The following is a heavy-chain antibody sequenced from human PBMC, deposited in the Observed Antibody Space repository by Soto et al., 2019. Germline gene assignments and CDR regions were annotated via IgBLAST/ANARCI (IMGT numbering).Heavy chain of an antibody. CDR3: ARAEVVDVPGAFDN. CDR1: GGSISSGDYY. Sequence: PSETLSLTCTVSGGSISSGDYYWTWIRQPPGKGLEWIGYIYYSGSTYYNPSPKSRVTISVDTSKDQFSLKLSSVTAADTVVYSCARAEVVDVPGAFDNRGHGTKVSV. V-gene: IGHV4-30-4*01. CDR2: IYYSGST. J-gene: IGHJ3*02. D-gene: IGHD2-15*01.